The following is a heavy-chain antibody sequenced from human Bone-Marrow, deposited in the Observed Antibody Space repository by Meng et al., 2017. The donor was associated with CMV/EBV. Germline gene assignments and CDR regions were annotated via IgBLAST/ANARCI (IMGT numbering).Heavy chain of an antibody. D-gene: IGHD2-2*02. J-gene: IGHJ5*02. V-gene: IGHV3-30-3*02. CDR1: GFNFRSYA. Sequence: GGSLRLSCAASGFNFRSYALHWVRQAPGKGLEWVAVISDDGSNKYYADYVKGRFTISRDNSKNTLYLQLNSLRAEDTAVYYCAKGRFAVVPAAINHWGQGTLVTVSS. CDR2: ISDDGSNK. CDR3: AKGRFAVVPAAINH.